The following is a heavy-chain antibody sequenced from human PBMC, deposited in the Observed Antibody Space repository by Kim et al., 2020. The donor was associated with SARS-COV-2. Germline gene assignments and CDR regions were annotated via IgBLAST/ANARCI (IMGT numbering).Heavy chain of an antibody. J-gene: IGHJ5*02. Sequence: ASVKVSCKASGYTFSSYAIHWLRQAPGQGFEWMGWLNGRNGDTKYSQNFQGRVTITTDTSASTAYMELSSLRFEDTAIYYCARGSRGVFSWGQGTVVTVSS. D-gene: IGHD3-10*01. V-gene: IGHV1-3*01. CDR3: ARGSRGVFS. CDR1: GYTFSSYA. CDR2: LNGRNGDT.